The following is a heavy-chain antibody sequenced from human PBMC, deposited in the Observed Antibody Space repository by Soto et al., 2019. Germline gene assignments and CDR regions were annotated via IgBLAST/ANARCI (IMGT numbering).Heavy chain of an antibody. CDR3: ARDRIATANAFDI. CDR1: GFTFSSYS. D-gene: IGHD4-4*01. V-gene: IGHV3-21*01. J-gene: IGHJ3*02. Sequence: PGGSLRLSCAASGFTFSSYSMNWVRQAPGKGLEWVSSISSSSSYIYYADSVKGRFTISRDNAKNSLYLQMNSLRAEDTAVYYRARDRIATANAFDIWGQGTMVTVSS. CDR2: ISSSSSYI.